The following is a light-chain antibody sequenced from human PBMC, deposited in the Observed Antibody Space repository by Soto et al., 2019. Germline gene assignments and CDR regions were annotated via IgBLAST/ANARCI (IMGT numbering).Light chain of an antibody. V-gene: IGLV1-40*01. J-gene: IGLJ1*01. CDR1: RSNIGAGYD. CDR3: QSYDSSLSVLYV. CDR2: DDS. Sequence: QSVLTQPPSVSGAPGQRVTISCTGSRSNIGAGYDVHWYQQLPGTAPKLLIHDDSNRPSGVPDRFSGSKSGTSASLAITGLQAEDEADYYCQSYDSSLSVLYVFGTGTKVTVL.